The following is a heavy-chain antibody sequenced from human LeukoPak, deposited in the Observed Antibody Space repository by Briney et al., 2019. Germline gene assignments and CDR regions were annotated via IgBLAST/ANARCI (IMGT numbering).Heavy chain of an antibody. D-gene: IGHD1/OR15-1a*01. Sequence: TPSETLSLTCTVSGGSISSYYWSWIRQPAGKGLEWIGRINTSGNTDYNPSLKSRVTMSVDTSKNHFSLNLSSLTAADTAVYYCARSRGTSLVTRFDYWGQGTLVTVSS. CDR2: INTSGNT. J-gene: IGHJ4*02. CDR3: ARSRGTSLVTRFDY. CDR1: GGSISSYY. V-gene: IGHV4-4*07.